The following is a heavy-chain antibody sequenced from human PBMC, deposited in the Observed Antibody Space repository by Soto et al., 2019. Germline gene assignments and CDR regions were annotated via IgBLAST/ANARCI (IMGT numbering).Heavy chain of an antibody. CDR1: GFSLGTSGVG. J-gene: IGHJ4*02. D-gene: IGHD3-16*01. Sequence: QITLKESGPSLVNPTQTLTLTCTFSGFSLGTSGVGVGWIRQPPGKALEWLALIYWDDDKRYRPSLKSRLTITKDTSKNQAVLTMTNMDPVDTATYYCAHRRIWRGTNYFDYWGQGTLVTVSS. CDR3: AHRRIWRGTNYFDY. CDR2: IYWDDDK. V-gene: IGHV2-5*02.